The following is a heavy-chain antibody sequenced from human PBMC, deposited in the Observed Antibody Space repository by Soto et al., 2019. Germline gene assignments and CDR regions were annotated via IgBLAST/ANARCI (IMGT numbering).Heavy chain of an antibody. V-gene: IGHV3-48*01. CDR2: ISSSSSTI. CDR3: ARVFDLLLKPDASDI. J-gene: IGHJ3*02. CDR1: GFTFSSYS. Sequence: PGGSLRLSCAASGFTFSSYSMNWVRQAPGKGLEWVSYISSSSSTIYYADSVKGRFTISRDNAKNSLYLQMNSLRAEDTAVYYCARVFDLLLKPDASDIWCQGTMV. D-gene: IGHD3-9*01.